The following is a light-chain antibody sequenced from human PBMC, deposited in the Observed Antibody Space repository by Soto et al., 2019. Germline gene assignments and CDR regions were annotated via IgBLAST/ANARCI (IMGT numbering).Light chain of an antibody. CDR1: SSDVGGYNY. Sequence: QSALTQPDSVSGSPGQSITISCTGTSSDVGGYNYVSWYQQHPGKAPKLMIYDVSNRPSGVSNRFSGSKSGNTASLTISGLQAEDEADSYCSSYTSSSTLDVVFGGGTKVTVL. CDR2: DVS. J-gene: IGLJ2*01. CDR3: SSYTSSSTLDVV. V-gene: IGLV2-14*01.